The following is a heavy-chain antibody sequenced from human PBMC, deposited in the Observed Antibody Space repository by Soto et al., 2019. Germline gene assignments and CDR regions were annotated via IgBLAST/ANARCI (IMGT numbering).Heavy chain of an antibody. CDR3: ATRLLTGGGYYYYGMDV. CDR2: FDPEDGET. V-gene: IGHV1-24*01. CDR1: GCTLTELS. J-gene: IGHJ6*02. D-gene: IGHD3-9*01. Sequence: ASVKVSCKVSGCTLTELSMHWVRQAPGKGLEWMGGFDPEDGETIYAQKFQGRVTMTEDTSTDTAYMELSSLRSEDTAVYYCATRLLTGGGYYYYGMDVWGQGTTVTVSS.